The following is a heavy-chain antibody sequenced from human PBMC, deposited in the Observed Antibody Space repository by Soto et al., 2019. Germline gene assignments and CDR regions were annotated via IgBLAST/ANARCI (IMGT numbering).Heavy chain of an antibody. V-gene: IGHV4-59*06. CDR1: GGSISSYY. D-gene: IGHD3-16*02. Sequence: PSETLSLTCTVSGGSISSYYWSWIRQPPGKGLEWIGYIYYSGSTYYNPSLKSRVTISVDTSKNQFSLKLSSVTAADTAVYYCARERVIWGQGTLVTVSS. J-gene: IGHJ4*02. CDR2: IYYSGST. CDR3: ARERVI.